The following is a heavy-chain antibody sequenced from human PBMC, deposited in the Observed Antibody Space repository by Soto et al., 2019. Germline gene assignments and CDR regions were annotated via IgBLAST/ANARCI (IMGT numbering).Heavy chain of an antibody. CDR2: INPNSGGT. V-gene: IGHV1-2*04. Sequence: ASVKVSCKASGYTFTGYYMHWLRQAPGQGLEWMGWINPNSGGTNYAQKFQGWVTMTRDTSISTAYMELSRLRSDDTAVYYCARDGGLRFLEWLSPYFDYWGQGTLVTVSS. CDR1: GYTFTGYY. CDR3: ARDGGLRFLEWLSPYFDY. D-gene: IGHD3-3*01. J-gene: IGHJ4*02.